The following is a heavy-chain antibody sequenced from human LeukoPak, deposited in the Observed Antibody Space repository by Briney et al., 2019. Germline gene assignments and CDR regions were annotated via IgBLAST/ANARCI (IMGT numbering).Heavy chain of an antibody. V-gene: IGHV3-66*01. CDR1: GFTVCNNY. Sequence: PGGSLRLSCAASGFTVCNNYMSWVRQAPGKGLEWVSVIYSGDSTHYADSVKGRFSISRDNSKNTLYLQMNSLRAEDTAVYYCARDLWGNYNDAFDIWGQGTMVSVSS. D-gene: IGHD1-7*01. CDR3: ARDLWGNYNDAFDI. CDR2: IYSGDST. J-gene: IGHJ3*02.